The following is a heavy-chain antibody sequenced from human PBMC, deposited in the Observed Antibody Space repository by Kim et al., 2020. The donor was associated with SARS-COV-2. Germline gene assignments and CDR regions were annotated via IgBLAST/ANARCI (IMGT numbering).Heavy chain of an antibody. D-gene: IGHD3-16*01. J-gene: IGHJ4*02. V-gene: IGHV3-30*04. CDR1: GFTFSSYA. Sequence: GGSLRLSCAASGFTFSSYAMHWVRQAPGKGLEWVAVISYDGSNKYYADSVKGRFTISRDNSKNTLYLQMNSLRAEDTAVYYCATSHGHMITFGGELYWGQGTLVTVSS. CDR2: ISYDGSNK. CDR3: ATSHGHMITFGGELY.